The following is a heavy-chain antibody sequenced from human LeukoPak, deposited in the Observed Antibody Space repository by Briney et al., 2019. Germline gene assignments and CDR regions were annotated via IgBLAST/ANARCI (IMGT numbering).Heavy chain of an antibody. Sequence: SGGSLRLSCAASGFTFRSYAMSWVRQAPGKGLEWVSAISGSGGSTYYADSVKGLFTISRDNSKNTLYLQMNSLRAEDTAVYYCAITPGYSYGLYYFDYWGQGTLVTVSS. V-gene: IGHV3-23*01. D-gene: IGHD5-18*01. J-gene: IGHJ4*02. CDR3: AITPGYSYGLYYFDY. CDR2: ISGSGGST. CDR1: GFTFRSYA.